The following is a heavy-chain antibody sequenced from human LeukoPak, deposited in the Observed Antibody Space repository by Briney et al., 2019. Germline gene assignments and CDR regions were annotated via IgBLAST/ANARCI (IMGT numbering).Heavy chain of an antibody. D-gene: IGHD5-18*01. V-gene: IGHV1-2*02. J-gene: IGHJ4*02. CDR1: GYTFTGYY. CDR2: INPNSGGT. Sequence: ASVKVSCKASGYTFTGYYMHWVRQAPGQGLEWMGWINPNSGGTNYAQKFQGRVTMTRDTSIGTAYMELSRLRSDDTAVYYRARADSYGPPFDYWGQGTLVTVSS. CDR3: ARADSYGPPFDY.